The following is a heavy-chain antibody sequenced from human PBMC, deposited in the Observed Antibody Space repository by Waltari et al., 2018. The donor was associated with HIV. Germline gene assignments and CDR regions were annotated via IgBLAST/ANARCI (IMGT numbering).Heavy chain of an antibody. Sequence: QLQLQESGPGLVKPSETLSLNCTVSGGSIRSSGYYWGWIRQPPGKGLEWIGTIYYSGSTYYNPSLKSRVTISADTSKNQFSLKLSSVTAADTAVYYCARGASIGGWVRNDYWGQGTLVTSPQ. V-gene: IGHV4-39*07. CDR2: IYYSGST. CDR1: GGSIRSSGYY. J-gene: IGHJ4*02. D-gene: IGHD6-6*01. CDR3: ARGASIGGWVRNDY.